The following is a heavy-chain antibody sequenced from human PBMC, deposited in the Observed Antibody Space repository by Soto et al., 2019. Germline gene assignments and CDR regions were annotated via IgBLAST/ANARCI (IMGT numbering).Heavy chain of an antibody. V-gene: IGHV4-34*01. CDR1: GGSFSGYY. J-gene: IGHJ5*02. CDR2: INHSGST. Sequence: QVQLQQWGAGLLKPSETLSLTCAVYGGSFSGYYWTWIRQPPGKGLEWIGEINHSGSTKYNPSLKSRVTKSVDTSKNQFSLKLSSVTAADTAVYYCATAGATGDDYGSWRYQRGNNWLDPWGQGTLVTVSS. CDR3: ATAGATGDDYGSWRYQRGNNWLDP. D-gene: IGHD3-10*01.